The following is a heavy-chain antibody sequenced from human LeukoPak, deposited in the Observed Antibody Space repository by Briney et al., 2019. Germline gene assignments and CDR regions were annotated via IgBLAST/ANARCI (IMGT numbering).Heavy chain of an antibody. Sequence: ASVTVSCKASGYTFTSYDINWVRQATGQGLEWMGWMNPNSGNTGYAQGFQGRVTMTRNTSISTAYMELSSLRSEDTAVYYCARGGRDYYDSSGYLSESDYWGQGTLVTVSS. CDR2: MNPNSGNT. V-gene: IGHV1-8*01. CDR1: GYTFTSYD. CDR3: ARGGRDYYDSSGYLSESDY. J-gene: IGHJ4*02. D-gene: IGHD3-22*01.